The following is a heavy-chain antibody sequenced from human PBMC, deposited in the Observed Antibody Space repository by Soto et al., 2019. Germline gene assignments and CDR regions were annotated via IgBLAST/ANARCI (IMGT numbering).Heavy chain of an antibody. D-gene: IGHD3-10*01. CDR3: ARDVLLWFGEFNYYFDY. Sequence: QVQLVESGGGVVQPGRSLRLSCAASGFTFSSYAMHWVRQAPGKGLEWVAVKSYDGSNKYYADSVKGRFTISRDNSKNTLYLQMNSLRAEDTAVYYCARDVLLWFGEFNYYFDYWGQGTLVTVSS. CDR1: GFTFSSYA. J-gene: IGHJ4*02. CDR2: KSYDGSNK. V-gene: IGHV3-30-3*01.